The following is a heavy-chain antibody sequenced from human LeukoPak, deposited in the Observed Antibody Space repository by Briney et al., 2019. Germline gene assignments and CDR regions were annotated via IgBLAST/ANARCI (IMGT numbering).Heavy chain of an antibody. CDR1: GGSISSSSYY. V-gene: IGHV4-39*01. CDR3: AIARGSCYFHY. J-gene: IGHJ4*02. Sequence: SEALSLTCTVSGGSISSSSYYWGWIRQPPGKGLEWIGSIYYSGSTYYNPSLKSRVTISVDTSKNQFSLKLSSVTAADTAVYYCAIARGSCYFHYWVQGTLVTVSS. D-gene: IGHD3-16*01. CDR2: IYYSGST.